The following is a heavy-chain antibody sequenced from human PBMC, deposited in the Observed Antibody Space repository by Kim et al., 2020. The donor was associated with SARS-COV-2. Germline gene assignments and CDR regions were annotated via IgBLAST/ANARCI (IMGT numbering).Heavy chain of an antibody. D-gene: IGHD6-6*01. CDR2: ISSSSSYI. Sequence: GGSLRLSCAASGFTFSSYSMNWVRQAPGKGLEWVSSISSSSSYIYYADSVKGRFTISRDNAKNSLYLQMNSLRAEDTAVYYCAREEEEQLVGLGTWDYWGQGTLVTVSS. V-gene: IGHV3-21*01. CDR3: AREEEEQLVGLGTWDY. CDR1: GFTFSSYS. J-gene: IGHJ4*02.